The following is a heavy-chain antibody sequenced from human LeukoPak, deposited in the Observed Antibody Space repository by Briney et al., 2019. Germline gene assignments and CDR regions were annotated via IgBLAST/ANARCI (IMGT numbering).Heavy chain of an antibody. D-gene: IGHD2-8*01. V-gene: IGHV3-7*01. CDR1: GFTFSSYW. J-gene: IGHJ4*02. CDR2: IKQDGSEK. Sequence: PGGSLRLSCAASGFTFSSYWMSWVRQAPGKGLEWVANIKQDGSEKYYVDSVMGRFTISRDKPKNSLYLQMNSLRAEDTALYYCARSNNAGFDYWGQGTLVTVSS. CDR3: ARSNNAGFDY.